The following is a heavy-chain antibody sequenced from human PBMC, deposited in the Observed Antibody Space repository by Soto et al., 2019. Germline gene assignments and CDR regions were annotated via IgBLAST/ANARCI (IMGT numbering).Heavy chain of an antibody. CDR3: ARSGIALAGFLFDY. CDR2: IYYSGST. CDR1: GISISSYY. Sequence: TLSLTCPFSGISISSYYWSWIQQPPGEGLEWIRYIYYSGSTNYNPSLKSRVTISVDTSKNQFSLKLSSVTAADTAVYYCARSGIALAGFLFDYWGQGTLVTVS. D-gene: IGHD6-19*01. V-gene: IGHV4-59*01. J-gene: IGHJ4*02.